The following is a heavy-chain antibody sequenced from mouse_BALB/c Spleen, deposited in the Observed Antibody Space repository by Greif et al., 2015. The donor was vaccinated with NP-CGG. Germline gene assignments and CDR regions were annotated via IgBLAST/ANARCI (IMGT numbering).Heavy chain of an antibody. CDR3: ARSFPHSPFDY. CDR2: INPSNGRT. V-gene: IGHV1S81*02. CDR1: GYTFTSYW. J-gene: IGHJ2*01. Sequence: QVQLQQPGAELVKPGASVKLSCKASGYTFTSYWMHWVKQRPGQGLEWIGEINPSNGRTNYNEKFKSKATLTVDKSSSTAYMQLSSLTSEDSAVYYCARSFPHSPFDYWGQGTTLTVSS.